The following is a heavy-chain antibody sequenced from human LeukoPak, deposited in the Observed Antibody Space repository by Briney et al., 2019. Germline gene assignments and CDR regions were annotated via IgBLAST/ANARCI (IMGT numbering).Heavy chain of an antibody. CDR3: ARTPSYYYDSSGYYVDY. J-gene: IGHJ4*02. Sequence: SVKVPCKASGGTFSSYAISWVRQAPGQGLEWMGGIIPIFGTANYAQKFQGRVTITADESTSTAYMELSSLRSEDTAVYYCARTPSYYYDSSGYYVDYWGQGTLVTVSS. V-gene: IGHV1-69*13. D-gene: IGHD3-22*01. CDR1: GGTFSSYA. CDR2: IIPIFGTA.